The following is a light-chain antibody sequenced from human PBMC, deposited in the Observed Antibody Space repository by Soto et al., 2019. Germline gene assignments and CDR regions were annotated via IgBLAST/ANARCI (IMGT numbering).Light chain of an antibody. Sequence: DIVMTQSPDSLAVSLGERATINCKSSQIVSYSSNNKNYFAWYQQKPGQPPKLLIYWASTRESGVPDRFSGSGSGTDFTLTISSLQAEDVAVYYCQQYYSTPFTFGQGTKLEIK. V-gene: IGKV4-1*01. CDR2: WAS. J-gene: IGKJ2*01. CDR3: QQYYSTPFT. CDR1: QIVSYSSNNKNY.